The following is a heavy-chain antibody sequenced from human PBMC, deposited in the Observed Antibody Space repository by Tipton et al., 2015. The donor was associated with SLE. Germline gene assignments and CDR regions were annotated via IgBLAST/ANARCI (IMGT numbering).Heavy chain of an antibody. V-gene: IGHV3-21*01. CDR1: GFTFSSYS. Sequence: SLRLSCAASGFTFSSYSMNWVRQAPGKGLEWVSSISSSSSYIYYADSVKGRFTISRDNAKNSLYLQMNSLRAEDTAVYYCARGPEPWNGMDVWGQGTTVTVSS. D-gene: IGHD1-1*01. CDR3: ARGPEPWNGMDV. CDR2: ISSSSSYI. J-gene: IGHJ6*02.